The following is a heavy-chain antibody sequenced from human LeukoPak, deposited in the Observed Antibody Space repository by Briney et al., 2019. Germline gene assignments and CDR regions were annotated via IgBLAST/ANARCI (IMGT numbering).Heavy chain of an antibody. CDR2: MYSGGIR. D-gene: IGHD6-13*01. V-gene: IGHV3-53*01. J-gene: IGHJ4*02. CDR3: APDLRGSAWSLDD. Sequence: AGGSLRLSCAAPGFTVSSNYMSWVRQTPGKGLERVSVMYSGGIRYYADSVKGRFTISRDNSKNTLYLQMNSLRAEDRSVYYCAPDLRGSAWSLDDWGQGTLVTIPS. CDR1: GFTVSSNY.